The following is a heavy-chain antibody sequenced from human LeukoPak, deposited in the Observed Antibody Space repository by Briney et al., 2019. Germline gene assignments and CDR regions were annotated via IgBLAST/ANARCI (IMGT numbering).Heavy chain of an antibody. CDR1: GFTFSTYT. CDR3: ARNQDSSGYYYFYYMDV. Sequence: GGSLRLSCAASGFTFSTYTMNWVRQAPGKGLEWVSCISSGSSSIYYADSVKGRFTISRDNAKNSLYLQLNSLRAEDKAVYYCARNQDSSGYYYFYYMDVWGKGATVTVSS. J-gene: IGHJ6*03. CDR2: ISSGSSSI. D-gene: IGHD3-22*01. V-gene: IGHV3-48*04.